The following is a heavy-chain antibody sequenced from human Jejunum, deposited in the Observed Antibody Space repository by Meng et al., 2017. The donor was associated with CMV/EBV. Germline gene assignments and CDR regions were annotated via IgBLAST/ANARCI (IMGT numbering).Heavy chain of an antibody. CDR1: FDDYT. Sequence: FDDYTMHWVRQRPGKGLEWVSLISWDGGRAYYAESVKGRFTISRDNNKNSLYLQMNSLRTEDTALYYCVKDRGAVTGNYYYYAMDVWGQGTTVTVSS. V-gene: IGHV3-43*01. D-gene: IGHD3-16*01. CDR3: VKDRGAVTGNYYYYAMDV. CDR2: ISWDGGRA. J-gene: IGHJ6*02.